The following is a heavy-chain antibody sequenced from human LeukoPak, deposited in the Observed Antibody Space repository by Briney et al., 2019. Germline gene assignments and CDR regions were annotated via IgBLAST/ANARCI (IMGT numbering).Heavy chain of an antibody. D-gene: IGHD5-24*01. CDR3: ATYGRDGYKGFY. J-gene: IGHJ4*02. Sequence: GRSLRLSCAAYGFTFSKYSMSWVRQAPGKGLEWISYIDGSSANIYYADSVKGRFTPSRDNGTNSVYLHMNSLRAEDTAVYYCATYGRDGYKGFYWGQGTLVTVS. V-gene: IGHV3-48*04. CDR1: GFTFSKYS. CDR2: IDGSSANI.